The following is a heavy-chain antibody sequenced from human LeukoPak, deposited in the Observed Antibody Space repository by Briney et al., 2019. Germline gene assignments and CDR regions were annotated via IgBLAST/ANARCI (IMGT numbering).Heavy chain of an antibody. Sequence: SETLSLTCAVYGGSFSGYYWSWIRQPPGKGLEWIGEINHSGSTNYNPSLKSRVTISVDTSKNQFSLKLSSVTAADTAVYYCARTSGRVRGVVRKRYNWFDPWGQGTLVTVSS. CDR1: GGSFSGYY. CDR2: INHSGST. CDR3: ARTSGRVRGVVRKRYNWFDP. D-gene: IGHD3-10*01. V-gene: IGHV4-34*01. J-gene: IGHJ5*02.